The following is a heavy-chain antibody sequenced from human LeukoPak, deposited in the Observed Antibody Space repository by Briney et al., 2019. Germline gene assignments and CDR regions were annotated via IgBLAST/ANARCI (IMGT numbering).Heavy chain of an antibody. CDR2: INHSGDT. V-gene: IGHV4-34*01. D-gene: IGHD1/OR15-1a*01. CDR3: ARGPGTVGLSP. Sequence: SETLALTCNVSGGCFTNYYWSWIRQTPEKGLEWIGQINHSGDTSYNPPLRSRVTLSVDRSKNQFSLKVTSVTAADTGVYYCARGPGTVGLSPWGQGTLVTVSS. J-gene: IGHJ5*02. CDR1: GGCFTNYY.